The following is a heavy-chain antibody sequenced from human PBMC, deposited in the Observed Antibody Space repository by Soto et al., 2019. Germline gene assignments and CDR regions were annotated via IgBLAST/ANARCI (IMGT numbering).Heavy chain of an antibody. CDR1: GGSISSYY. Sequence: SETLSLTCTVSGGSISSYYWSWIRQPPGKGLEWIGYIYYGGSTNYNPSLKSRVTISVDTSKNQFSLKLSSVTAADTAVYYCARRRPKDNYFEYWGQGTLVTVSS. CDR2: IYYGGST. CDR3: ARRRPKDNYFEY. V-gene: IGHV4-59*01. J-gene: IGHJ4*02.